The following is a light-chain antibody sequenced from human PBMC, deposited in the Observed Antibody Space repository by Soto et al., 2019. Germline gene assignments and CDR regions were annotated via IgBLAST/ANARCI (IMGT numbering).Light chain of an antibody. CDR1: QSVSSSN. Sequence: EIVLTQSPGTLSLSPGERATPSCRASQSVSSSNLAWYQHKPGQAPRLVMYGASSRATGIPDRFSGSGSGTDFTLTISRLEPEDFAIYYCQQYGSSPVSFGQGTKLEIK. CDR2: GAS. J-gene: IGKJ2*03. V-gene: IGKV3-20*01. CDR3: QQYGSSPVS.